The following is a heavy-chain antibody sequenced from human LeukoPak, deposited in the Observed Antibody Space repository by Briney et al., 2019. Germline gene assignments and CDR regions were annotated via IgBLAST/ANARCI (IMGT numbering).Heavy chain of an antibody. Sequence: ASVKVSCKAFGYIFTTYGISWVRQAPGQGLEWMGRIIPILGIANYAQKFQGRVTITADESTSTAYMELSSLRSENTAVYYCARVRGYSYGRSYFDYWGQGTLVTVSS. CDR2: IIPILGIA. CDR3: ARVRGYSYGRSYFDY. V-gene: IGHV1-69*04. J-gene: IGHJ4*02. CDR1: GYIFTTYG. D-gene: IGHD5-18*01.